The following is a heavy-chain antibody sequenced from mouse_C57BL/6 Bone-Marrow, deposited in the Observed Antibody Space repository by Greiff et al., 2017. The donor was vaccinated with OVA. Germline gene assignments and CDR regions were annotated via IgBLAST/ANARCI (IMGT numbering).Heavy chain of an antibody. D-gene: IGHD1-1*01. CDR1: GYSFTGYY. V-gene: IGHV1-43*01. J-gene: IGHJ1*03. CDR3: ARRIYYYGSSYDYWYFDV. Sequence: VQLQQSGPELVKPGASVKISCKASGYSFTGYYMHWVKQSSEKSLEWIGEINPSTGGTSYNQKFKGKATLTVDKSSSTAYMQLKSLTSEDSAVYYCARRIYYYGSSYDYWYFDVWGTGTTVTVSS. CDR2: INPSTGGT.